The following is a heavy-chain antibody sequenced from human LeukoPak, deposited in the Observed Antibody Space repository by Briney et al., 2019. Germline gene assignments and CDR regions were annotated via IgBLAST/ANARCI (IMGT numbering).Heavy chain of an antibody. D-gene: IGHD2-8*02. Sequence: GGSLRLSCAASGFTFSSYSMNWVRQAPGKGLEWVSSISSSSSYIYYADSVKGRFTISRDNAKNSLYLQMNSLKIEDTAVYYCARDSLVWAFDYWGQGTLLTVSS. CDR3: ARDSLVWAFDY. J-gene: IGHJ4*02. V-gene: IGHV3-21*01. CDR1: GFTFSSYS. CDR2: ISSSSSYI.